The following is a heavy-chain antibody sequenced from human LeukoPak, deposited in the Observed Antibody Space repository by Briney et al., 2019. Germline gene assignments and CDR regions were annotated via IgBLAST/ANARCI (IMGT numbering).Heavy chain of an antibody. CDR1: GFTFSFCA. CDR3: AKMRGIVITFGGVIFDS. Sequence: GGSLKLSCVASGFTFSFCAMSWVRQAPGKGLEWVSGMSAGGTITYYADSVKGRFTTSRDNSKHTLYLHMDSLRAEDTAIYYCAKMRGIVITFGGVIFDSWGQGTLATVSS. CDR2: MSAGGTIT. V-gene: IGHV3-23*01. D-gene: IGHD3-16*01. J-gene: IGHJ4*02.